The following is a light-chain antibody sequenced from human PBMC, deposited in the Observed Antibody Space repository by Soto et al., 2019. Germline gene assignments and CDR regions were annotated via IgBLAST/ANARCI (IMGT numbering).Light chain of an antibody. CDR2: AAS. CDR3: QQVSGYPLS. CDR1: QSISNW. V-gene: IGKV1-5*01. J-gene: IGKJ4*01. Sequence: DIKMTQSPSTLSASVGDIVTITCRDSQSISNWLAWYQQKSGKAPKLLIYAASTLQSGVPSRFSGSASGTEFTLTISSLQPEDFATYYCQQVSGYPLSFGGGTEVDI.